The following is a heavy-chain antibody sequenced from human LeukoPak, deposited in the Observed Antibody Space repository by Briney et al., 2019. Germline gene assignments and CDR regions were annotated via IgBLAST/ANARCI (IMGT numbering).Heavy chain of an antibody. D-gene: IGHD2-21*02. CDR3: AITVDCRATTDCYSYFHH. CDR2: VSYDGSNK. V-gene: IGHV3-30*03. Sequence: PGRSLRLSCAVSGFVFSNYGMHWVRQAPGKGLEWVAVVSYDGSNKYYADSVKGRFTISRDNSKNTLYLQVNSLRAEDTAVYYCAITVDCRATTDCYSYFHHWGQGTLVTVSS. CDR1: GFVFSNYG. J-gene: IGHJ1*01.